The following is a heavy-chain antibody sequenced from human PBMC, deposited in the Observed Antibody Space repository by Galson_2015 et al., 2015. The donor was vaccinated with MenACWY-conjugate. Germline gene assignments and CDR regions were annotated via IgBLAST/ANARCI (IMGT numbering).Heavy chain of an antibody. Sequence: SLRLSCAASGFTFSSYGMHWVRQAPGKGLEWVAVISYDGSNKYYADSVKGRFTISRDNSKNTLYLQMNSLRAEDTAVYYCASHLSDYNYYYYGMDVWGQGTTVTVSS. J-gene: IGHJ6*02. CDR1: GFTFSSYG. CDR2: ISYDGSNK. CDR3: ASHLSDYNYYYYGMDV. V-gene: IGHV3-30*03. D-gene: IGHD3-16*01.